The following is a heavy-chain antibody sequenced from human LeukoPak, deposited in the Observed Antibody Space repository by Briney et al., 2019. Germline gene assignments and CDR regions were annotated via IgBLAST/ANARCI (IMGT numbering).Heavy chain of an antibody. V-gene: IGHV1-2*02. D-gene: IGHD4-17*01. CDR1: GYTFTGYY. Sequence: ASVKVYCKASGYTFTGYYMHWVRQAPGQGLEWMGWINPNSGGTNYAQKFQGRVTMTRDTSISTAYMELSRLRSDDTAVYYCARVRGYGDYVGLDYWGQGTLVTVSS. CDR3: ARVRGYGDYVGLDY. J-gene: IGHJ4*02. CDR2: INPNSGGT.